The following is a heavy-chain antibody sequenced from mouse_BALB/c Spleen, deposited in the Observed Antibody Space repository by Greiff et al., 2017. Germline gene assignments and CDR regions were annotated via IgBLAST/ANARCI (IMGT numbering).Heavy chain of an antibody. V-gene: IGHV5-17*02. CDR2: ISSGSSTI. CDR3: ARENYYDYGYYFDY. CDR1: GFTFSSFG. J-gene: IGHJ2*01. Sequence: EVKLVESGGGLVQPGGSRKLSCAASGFTFSSFGMHWVRQAPEKGLEWVAYISSGSSTIYYADTVKGRFTISRDNPKNTLFLQMTSLRSEDTAMYYCARENYYDYGYYFDYWGQGTTLTVSS. D-gene: IGHD2-4*01.